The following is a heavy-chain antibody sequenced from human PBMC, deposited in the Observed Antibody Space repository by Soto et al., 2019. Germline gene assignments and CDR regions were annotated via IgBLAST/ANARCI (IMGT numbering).Heavy chain of an antibody. D-gene: IGHD3-10*01. CDR2: INHSGST. J-gene: IGHJ5*02. CDR3: ARAGSSITMVRGVRNWFDP. Sequence: SETLSLTCAVYGGSFSGYYWSWIRQPPGKGLEWIGEINHSGSTNYNPSLKSRVTISVDTSKNQFSLKLSSVTAADTAVYYCARAGSSITMVRGVRNWFDPWGQGTLVTVSS. CDR1: GGSFSGYY. V-gene: IGHV4-34*01.